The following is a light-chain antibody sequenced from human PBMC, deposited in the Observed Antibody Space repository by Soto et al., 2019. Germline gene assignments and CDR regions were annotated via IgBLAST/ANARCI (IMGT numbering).Light chain of an antibody. V-gene: IGKV1-5*03. J-gene: IGKJ4*01. CDR1: QTISSW. CDR2: KAS. Sequence: DIQMTQSPCTLSASVGDRVTITCRASQTISSWLAWYQQKPGKAPKVLIYKASNLESGVPSRFSGSGSETEFTLTISSLQPDDFATYYCQQYNVYSTFGGGTKVDI. CDR3: QQYNVYST.